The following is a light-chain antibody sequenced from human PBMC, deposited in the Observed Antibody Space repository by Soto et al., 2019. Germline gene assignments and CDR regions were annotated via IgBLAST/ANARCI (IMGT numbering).Light chain of an antibody. J-gene: IGLJ1*01. V-gene: IGLV2-14*01. CDR3: SSYTSSSTFYV. CDR2: DVS. CDR1: SSDVGGYNY. Sequence: QSVLTQPASVSGSPGQSITISCTGTSSDVGGYNYVSWNQQHPGKAPKLMIYDVSNRPSGVSNRFSGSKSGNTASLTITRLQAEDEADYYCSSYTSSSTFYVFGTGTKVTVL.